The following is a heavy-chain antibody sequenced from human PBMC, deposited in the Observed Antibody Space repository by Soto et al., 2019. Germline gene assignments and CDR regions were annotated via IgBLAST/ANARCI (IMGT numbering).Heavy chain of an antibody. J-gene: IGHJ5*02. CDR2: ISAYNGNT. D-gene: IGHD3-10*01. CDR1: GYIFTDYY. Sequence: ASVKVSCKASGYIFTDYYMHWVRQAPGQGLEWMGWISAYNGNTNYAQKLQGRVTMTTDTSTSTAYMELRSLRSDDTAVYYCAREFVLLWFGESEISWFDPWGQGTLVTVSS. V-gene: IGHV1-18*04. CDR3: AREFVLLWFGESEISWFDP.